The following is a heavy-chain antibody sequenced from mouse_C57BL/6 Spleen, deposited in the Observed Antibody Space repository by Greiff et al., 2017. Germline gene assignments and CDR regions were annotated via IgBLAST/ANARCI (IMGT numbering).Heavy chain of an antibody. CDR1: GFTFSDYG. CDR3: ARPYYDYDEGFAY. Sequence: EVNVVESGGGLVKPGGSLKLSCAASGFTFSDYGMHWVRQAPEKGLEWVAYISSGSSTIYYADTVKGRFTISRDNAKNTLFLQMISLRSEDTAMYYCARPYYDYDEGFAYWGQGTLVTVSA. CDR2: ISSGSSTI. D-gene: IGHD2-4*01. J-gene: IGHJ3*01. V-gene: IGHV5-17*01.